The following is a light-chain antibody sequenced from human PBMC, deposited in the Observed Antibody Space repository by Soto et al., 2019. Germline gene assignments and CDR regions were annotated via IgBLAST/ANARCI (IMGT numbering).Light chain of an antibody. V-gene: IGKV1-5*03. Sequence: DIQMSQSPSTLSASVGDRVTIACRASQSIDTWLAWYQQKPGKAPKLLIYKASILQSGVPSTFSGSGSGTQFTLTISSLQPDDFATYYCQEYETFSPWTFGQGTKVEV. CDR3: QEYETFSPWT. J-gene: IGKJ1*01. CDR2: KAS. CDR1: QSIDTW.